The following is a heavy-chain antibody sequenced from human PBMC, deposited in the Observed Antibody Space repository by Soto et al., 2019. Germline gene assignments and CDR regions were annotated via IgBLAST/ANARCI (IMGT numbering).Heavy chain of an antibody. CDR2: ISGSGSTT. V-gene: IGHV3-11*01. CDR3: ARVGSILAAGTPDY. CDR1: GFTFSDYY. D-gene: IGHD6-13*01. J-gene: IGHJ4*02. Sequence: LRLSCAASGFTFSDYYMSWFRQAPGKGLEWVSYISGSGSTTHDADPVKGRFTISRDNAKNSLYLQMNSLGAEDTAVYYCARVGSILAAGTPDYWGQGTLVTVSS.